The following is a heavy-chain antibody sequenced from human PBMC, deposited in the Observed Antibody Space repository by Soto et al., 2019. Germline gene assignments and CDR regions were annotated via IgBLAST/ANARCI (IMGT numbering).Heavy chain of an antibody. D-gene: IGHD6-13*01. CDR3: ARDLRLAAAAPIPHFDY. Sequence: DSVKVSCKASQYHFTTYCVHWVRQAPGQGLEWMGIINPSGGSTSYAQKFLGRVTMTRDTSTSTVYMELSSLRSEDTAVYYCARDLRLAAAAPIPHFDYWGQGTLVTVSS. J-gene: IGHJ4*02. CDR1: QYHFTTYC. CDR2: INPSGGST. V-gene: IGHV1-46*01.